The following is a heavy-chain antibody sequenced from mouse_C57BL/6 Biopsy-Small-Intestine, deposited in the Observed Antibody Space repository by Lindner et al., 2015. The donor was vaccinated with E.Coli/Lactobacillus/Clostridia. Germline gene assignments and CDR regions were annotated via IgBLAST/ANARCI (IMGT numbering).Heavy chain of an antibody. Sequence: SVKVSCKASGYTFTSYGISWVRQALGQGLEWMGWISAYNGNTNYAQKLQGRVTMTTDTSTTTAYMELRSLRSDDTAVYYCARDREDYDFWSGYLKDSWFDPWGQGTLVTVSS. CDR3: ARDREDYDFWSGYLKDSWFDP. CDR1: GYTFTSYG. CDR2: ISAYNGNT. D-gene: IGHD3-3*01. J-gene: IGHJ4*01. V-gene: IGHV1-20*01.